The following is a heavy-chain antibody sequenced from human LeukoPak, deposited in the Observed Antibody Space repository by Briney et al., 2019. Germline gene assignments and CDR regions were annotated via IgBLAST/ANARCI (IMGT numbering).Heavy chain of an antibody. J-gene: IGHJ6*03. CDR2: ISGNGNTK. D-gene: IGHD2-21*02. CDR1: GFTFSSSS. CDR3: AKEHSYCGTGCNSLMDV. Sequence: PSGGSLRLSCAAAGFTFSSSSMSWVRQPPGKGLEWVSIISGNGNTKYYADTVKGRFTISRDNSKNTLYLQMNSLRGEDTATYYCAKEHSYCGTGCNSLMDVWGKGTTVTVSS. V-gene: IGHV3-23*01.